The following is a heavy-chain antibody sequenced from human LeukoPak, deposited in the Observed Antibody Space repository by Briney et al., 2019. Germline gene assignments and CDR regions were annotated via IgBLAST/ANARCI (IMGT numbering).Heavy chain of an antibody. V-gene: IGHV4-39*07. CDR2: IYYSGST. CDR3: ARSMNYYDGSGIYFDY. Sequence: SETLSLTCTVSGGSISSSSYYWGWIRQPPGKGLEWIGSIYYSGSTYYNPSLKSRVTISVDTSKNQFSLKLSSVTAADTAVYYCARSMNYYDGSGIYFDYWGQGTLVTVSS. CDR1: GGSISSSSYY. D-gene: IGHD3-22*01. J-gene: IGHJ4*02.